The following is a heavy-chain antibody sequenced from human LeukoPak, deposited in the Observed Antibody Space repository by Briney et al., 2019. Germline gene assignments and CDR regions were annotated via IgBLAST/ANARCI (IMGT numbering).Heavy chain of an antibody. V-gene: IGHV3-21*01. D-gene: IGHD4-23*01. CDR3: TGTVVTPGAFDI. CDR2: ISSSSSYI. J-gene: IGHJ3*02. CDR1: GFTFSSYS. Sequence: PGGSLRLSXAASGFTFSSYSMNWVRQAPGKGLEWVSSISSSSSYIYYADSVKGRFTISRDNAKNSLYLQMNSLRAEDTAVYYCTGTVVTPGAFDIWGQGTMVTVSS.